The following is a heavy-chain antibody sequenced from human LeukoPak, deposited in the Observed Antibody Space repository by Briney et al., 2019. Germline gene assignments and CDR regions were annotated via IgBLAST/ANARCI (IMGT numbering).Heavy chain of an antibody. CDR3: VRIADDGFDV. CDR2: IHGDGFTI. V-gene: IGHV3-74*01. Sequence: PGGSLRLSCAASGFTFSNFWLHWVRQAPGKGLVWVSRIHGDGFTISFADSVKGRFTISRDNAKNTLYLQLNSLRADDTAVYFCVRIADDGFDVWGQGTMVTVSS. J-gene: IGHJ3*01. D-gene: IGHD2-15*01. CDR1: GFTFSNFW.